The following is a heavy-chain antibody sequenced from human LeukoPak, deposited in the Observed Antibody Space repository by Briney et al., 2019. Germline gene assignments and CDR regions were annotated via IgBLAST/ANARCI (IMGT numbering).Heavy chain of an antibody. CDR1: GFTFSSYA. Sequence: PGGSLRLSCAASGFTFSSYAMSWVRQAPGKGLEWVSAISGSGGSTYYADSVKGRFTISRDNSKNTLYLQMNSPRAEDTAVYYCAKVGIAAGSGGPYYFDYWGQGTLVTVSS. CDR2: ISGSGGST. D-gene: IGHD6-13*01. J-gene: IGHJ4*02. V-gene: IGHV3-23*01. CDR3: AKVGIAAGSGGPYYFDY.